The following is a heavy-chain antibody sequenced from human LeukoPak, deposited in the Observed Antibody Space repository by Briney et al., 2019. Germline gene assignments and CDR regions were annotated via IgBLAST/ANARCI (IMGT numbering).Heavy chain of an antibody. D-gene: IGHD3-10*01. J-gene: IGHJ6*03. Sequence: SSETLSLTCTVSGGPISLYYWNWIRQPAGKGLEWIGRIFTSGITNYNPPLKSRVTMSVDTSKSQVSLALSSVTDADTDVYYCAREISGSYYNPLGYMDVWGKGTTVTVAS. CDR1: GGPISLYY. V-gene: IGHV4-4*07. CDR2: IFTSGIT. CDR3: AREISGSYYNPLGYMDV.